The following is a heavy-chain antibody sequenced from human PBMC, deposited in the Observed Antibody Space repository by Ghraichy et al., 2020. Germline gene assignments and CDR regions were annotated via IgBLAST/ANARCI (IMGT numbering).Heavy chain of an antibody. CDR3: ATRTPEGLYLPLDF. Sequence: GGSLRLSCAASGFTFSNYAMSWVRQAPGKGLEWVSSISGSGGSTYYADSVKGRFTISRDNSKSTLFLQMNSLRVEDMALYYCATRTPEGLYLPLDFWGQGTLVTVSS. D-gene: IGHD2-2*01. J-gene: IGHJ4*02. CDR2: ISGSGGST. V-gene: IGHV3-23*01. CDR1: GFTFSNYA.